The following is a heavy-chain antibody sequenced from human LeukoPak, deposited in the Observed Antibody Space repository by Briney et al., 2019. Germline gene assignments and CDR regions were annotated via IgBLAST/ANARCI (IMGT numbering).Heavy chain of an antibody. V-gene: IGHV3-15*01. D-gene: IGHD3-9*01. CDR2: IKSKTDGGTT. CDR3: TTAFPGLLRYFDWLVTNPDY. Sequence: GGSLRLSCAASGFTFSNAWMSWVRQAPGKGLEWVGRIKSKTDGGTTDYAAPVKGRFTISRDDSKNTLYLQMNSLKTEDTAVYYCTTAFPGLLRYFDWLVTNPDYWGQGTLVTVSS. J-gene: IGHJ4*02. CDR1: GFTFSNAW.